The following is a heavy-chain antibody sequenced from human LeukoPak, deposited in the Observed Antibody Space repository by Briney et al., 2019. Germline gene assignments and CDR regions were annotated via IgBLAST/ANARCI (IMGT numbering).Heavy chain of an antibody. CDR3: ARGLYYYDSSGYSRFDP. CDR1: GGSISSYY. J-gene: IGHJ5*02. D-gene: IGHD3-22*01. Sequence: SETLSLTCTVSGGSISSYYWNWIRQPPGPGLEWIGYIYYCGSTNYNPSLKSRVTISVDTSKNQFSLKLSSVTAADTAVYYCARGLYYYDSSGYSRFDPWGQGTLVTVSS. CDR2: IYYCGST. V-gene: IGHV4-59*12.